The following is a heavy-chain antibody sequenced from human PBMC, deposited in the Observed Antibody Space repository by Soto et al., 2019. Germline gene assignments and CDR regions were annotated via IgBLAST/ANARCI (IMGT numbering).Heavy chain of an antibody. D-gene: IGHD3-10*01. CDR1: GGSISSYY. J-gene: IGHJ4*02. CDR3: ARFTMTGRVFDY. V-gene: IGHV4-4*07. CDR2: IHTSGSA. Sequence: PSETLSLTCTVSGGSISSYYWTWIRQPAGKGLEWIGRIHTSGSANYSPSLKSRVTMSVDTSKNQFSLKLYSVTAADTAVYYCARFTMTGRVFDYWGQGTLVTVSS.